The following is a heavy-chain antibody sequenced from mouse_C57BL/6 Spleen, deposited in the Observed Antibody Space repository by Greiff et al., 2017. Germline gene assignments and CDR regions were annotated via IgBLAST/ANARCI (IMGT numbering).Heavy chain of an antibody. CDR2: IYPNSGST. CDR1: GYTFTSYW. CDR3: ARGERYYSNPFAY. V-gene: IGHV1-64*01. D-gene: IGHD2-5*01. Sequence: QVQLKQPGAELVKPGASVKLSCKASGYTFTSYWMHWVKQRPGQGLEWIGMIYPNSGSTNYNEKFKSKATLTVDTSSSTAYMQLSSLTSEDSEVYDCARGERYYSNPFAYWGQGTLVTVSA. J-gene: IGHJ3*01.